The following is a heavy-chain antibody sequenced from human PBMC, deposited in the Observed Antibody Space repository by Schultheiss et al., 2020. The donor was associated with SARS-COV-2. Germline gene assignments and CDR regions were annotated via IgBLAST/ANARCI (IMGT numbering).Heavy chain of an antibody. CDR3: AKEVFYDFWSGDDYFDY. CDR1: GFTFSSYS. J-gene: IGHJ4*02. Sequence: GGSLRLSCAASGFTFSSYSMNWVRQAPGKGLEWVSAISGSGGSTYYADSVKGRFTISRDNSKNTLYLQMNSLRAEDTAVYYCAKEVFYDFWSGDDYFDYWGQGTLVTVSS. V-gene: IGHV3-23*01. CDR2: ISGSGGST. D-gene: IGHD3-3*01.